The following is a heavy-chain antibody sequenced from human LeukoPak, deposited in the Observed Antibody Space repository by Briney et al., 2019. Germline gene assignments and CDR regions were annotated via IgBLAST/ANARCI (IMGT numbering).Heavy chain of an antibody. CDR1: GDFPSSGAYY. Sequence: PSETLSLTCTVSGDFPSSGAYYWGWIRQAPGKGLAWIGSIYYSGSTFYNASFKSRVTMSVDTSKNQFSLKLSSVTAADTAVYYCARLRQVTTCAKFEYWGQGILVTVSS. D-gene: IGHD4-17*01. V-gene: IGHV4-39*01. J-gene: IGHJ4*02. CDR3: ARLRQVTTCAKFEY. CDR2: IYYSGST.